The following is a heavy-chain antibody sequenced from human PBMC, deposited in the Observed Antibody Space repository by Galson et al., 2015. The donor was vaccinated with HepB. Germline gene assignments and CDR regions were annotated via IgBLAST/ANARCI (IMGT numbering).Heavy chain of an antibody. CDR1: GHSFTSYW. D-gene: IGHD2-8*01. Sequence: QSGAEVKKPGESLKISCKGSGHSFTSYWIGWVRQMPGKGLEWMGIIYPGDSDTRYSPSFQGQVTISADKSISTAYLQWSSLKASDTAMYYCARHREGFGCTNGVCPGDYYYYGMDVWGQGTTVTVS. J-gene: IGHJ6*02. CDR3: ARHREGFGCTNGVCPGDYYYYGMDV. V-gene: IGHV5-51*01. CDR2: IYPGDSDT.